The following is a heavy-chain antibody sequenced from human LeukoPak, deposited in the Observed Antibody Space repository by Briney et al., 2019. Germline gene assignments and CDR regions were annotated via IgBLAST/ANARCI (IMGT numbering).Heavy chain of an antibody. J-gene: IGHJ4*02. D-gene: IGHD1-26*01. CDR3: AKDNGGGSSFDY. V-gene: IGHV3-30*18. CDR2: ISYDGSNK. CDR1: GFTFSSYS. Sequence: TGRSLRLSCAASGFTFSSYSMHWVRRAPGKGLEWVAVISYDGSNKYYADSVKGRFTISRDNSKNTLYLQMNSLRAEDTAVYYCAKDNGGGSSFDYWGQGTLVTVSS.